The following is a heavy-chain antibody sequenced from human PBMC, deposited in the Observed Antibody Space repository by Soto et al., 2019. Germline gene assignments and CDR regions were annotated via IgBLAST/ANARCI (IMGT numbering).Heavy chain of an antibody. Sequence: PGGSLRLSCAASGFSFSRYAMHWVRQAPGKGLEWVALIASDGSNEYYASSVKGRFTISRDTSKNMVNLQMSSLRVDDTAVYYCAKDLGVVDEGVHTTWDYNGLDVWGQGTTVTVSS. CDR2: IASDGSNE. CDR1: GFSFSRYA. D-gene: IGHD1-1*01. V-gene: IGHV3-30*18. CDR3: AKDLGVVDEGVHTTWDYNGLDV. J-gene: IGHJ6*02.